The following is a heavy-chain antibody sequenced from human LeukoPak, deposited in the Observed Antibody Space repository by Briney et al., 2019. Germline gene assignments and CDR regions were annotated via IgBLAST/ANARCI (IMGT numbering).Heavy chain of an antibody. CDR2: INPTGGYT. CDR1: GYTFTSYD. J-gene: IGHJ5*02. Sequence: ASVKVSCKAYGYTGYTFTSYDMHWLRQAPGQGLEWMGIINPTGGYTTYAQKFQGRVTMTRDTSTSTVYMELSSLRSEDTAVYYCVRDRGSSSSNWFDPWGQGTLVTVSS. CDR3: VRDRGSSSSNWFDP. D-gene: IGHD6-6*01. V-gene: IGHV1-46*03.